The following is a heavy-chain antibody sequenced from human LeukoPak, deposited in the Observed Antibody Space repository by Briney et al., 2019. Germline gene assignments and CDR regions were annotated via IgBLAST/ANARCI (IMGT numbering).Heavy chain of an antibody. D-gene: IGHD3-22*01. J-gene: IGHJ4*02. CDR1: GFTFDDYA. CDR2: ISWNSGSI. Sequence: GRSLRLSCAASGFTFDDYAMHWVRQAPGKGLEWVSGISWNSGSIGYADSVKGRFTISRDNSKNTLYLQMNSLRAEDTAVYYCAKERRDSRVFDYWGQGTLVTVSS. CDR3: AKERRDSRVFDY. V-gene: IGHV3-9*01.